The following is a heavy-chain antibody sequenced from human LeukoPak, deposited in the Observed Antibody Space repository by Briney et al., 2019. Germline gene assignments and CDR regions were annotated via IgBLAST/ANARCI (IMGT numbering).Heavy chain of an antibody. J-gene: IGHJ4*02. CDR1: GYSISSGYY. CDR2: IYHSGST. D-gene: IGHD2-2*01. V-gene: IGHV4-38-2*01. CDR3: ARGLRGVVVVPAAMGKGFDY. Sequence: PSETLSLTCAVSGYSISSGYYWGWIRQPPGKGLEWIGSIYHSGSTYYNPSLKSRVTISVDTSKNQFSLKLSSVTAADTAVYYCARGLRGVVVVPAAMGKGFDYWGQGTLVTVSS.